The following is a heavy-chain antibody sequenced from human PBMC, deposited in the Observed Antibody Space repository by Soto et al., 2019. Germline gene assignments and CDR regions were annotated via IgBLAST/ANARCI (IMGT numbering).Heavy chain of an antibody. CDR2: IPYDGGNR. V-gene: IGHV3-30-3*01. CDR1: GFSFGRYA. CDR3: AREYLDYGPDV. J-gene: IGHJ6*02. Sequence: GGSLRLSCAASGFSFGRYAMRWVGQAPGKGLEWVASIPYDGGNRKYADSVKGRFTISRDNAKDMLYLHMSSLGPDDTSVYYCAREYLDYGPDVWGQGTSVTVSS.